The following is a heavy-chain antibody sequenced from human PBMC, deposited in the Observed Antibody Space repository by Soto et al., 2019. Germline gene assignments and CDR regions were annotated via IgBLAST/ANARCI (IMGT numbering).Heavy chain of an antibody. Sequence: CLRLSCAASGFTFSSYAMSWVRQAPGKGLEWVSAISGSGGSTYYADSVKGRFTISRDNSKNTLYLQMNSLRAEDTAVYYCAMRAVSSWYGAWFDPWGQGTPVPVSS. CDR1: GFTFSSYA. J-gene: IGHJ5*02. CDR3: AMRAVSSWYGAWFDP. D-gene: IGHD6-13*01. CDR2: ISGSGGST. V-gene: IGHV3-23*01.